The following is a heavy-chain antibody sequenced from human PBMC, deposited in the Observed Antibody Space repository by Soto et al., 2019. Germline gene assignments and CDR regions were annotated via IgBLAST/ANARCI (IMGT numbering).Heavy chain of an antibody. CDR1: GGTFSSYA. J-gene: IGHJ4*02. V-gene: IGHV1-69*13. CDR3: ASVPDRSGSYGY. CDR2: IIPIFGTA. D-gene: IGHD1-26*01. Sequence: SVKVSCKASGGTFSSYAISWVRQAPGQGLEWMGGIIPIFGTANYAQKFQGRVTITADESTSTAYMELSSLRSEDTAVYYCASVPDRSGSYGYWGQGTLVTVSS.